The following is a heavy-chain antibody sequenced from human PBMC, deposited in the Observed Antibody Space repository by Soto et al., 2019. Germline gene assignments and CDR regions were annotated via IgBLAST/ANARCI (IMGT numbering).Heavy chain of an antibody. CDR2: INHSGST. CDR1: GGSFSGYY. J-gene: IGHJ3*02. Sequence: QVQLQQWGAGLLKPSETLSLTCAVYGGSFSGYYWSWIRQPPGKGLEWIGEINHSGSTNYNPSLKSRVTISVDTSKSQFSMKLSSVTAADTAVYYCARSSVSYYTRRAFDIWGQGTMVTVSS. CDR3: ARSSVSYYTRRAFDI. D-gene: IGHD3-10*01. V-gene: IGHV4-34*01.